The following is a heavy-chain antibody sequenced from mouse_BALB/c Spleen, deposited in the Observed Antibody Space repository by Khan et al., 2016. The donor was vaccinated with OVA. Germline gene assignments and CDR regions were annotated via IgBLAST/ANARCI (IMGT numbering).Heavy chain of an antibody. J-gene: IGHJ2*01. V-gene: IGHV1-7*01. CDR3: ARRGLRWDFDY. D-gene: IGHD1-1*01. Sequence: LQESGAELAKPGASVKMSCKASGYTFINYWILWVKQRPGQGLEWIGYINPSTGYTEYNQNFKDKATLTADKSSSTAYMQLSSLKSEDSAVYYCARRGLRWDFDYWGQGTTLTVSS. CDR2: INPSTGYT. CDR1: GYTFINYW.